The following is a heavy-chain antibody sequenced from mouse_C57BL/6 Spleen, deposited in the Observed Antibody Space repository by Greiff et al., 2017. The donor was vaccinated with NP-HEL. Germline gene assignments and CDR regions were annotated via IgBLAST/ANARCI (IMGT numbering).Heavy chain of an antibody. Sequence: QVQLQQPGAELVMPGASVKLSCKASGYTFTSYWMHWVKQRPGQGLEWIGAIDPSDSYTNYNQKFKGKSTLTVDKSSSTAYMQLSSLTSEDSAVYYCARGGSYGYDYYYAMDYWGQGTSVTVSS. V-gene: IGHV1-69*01. CDR3: ARGGSYGYDYYYAMDY. D-gene: IGHD2-2*01. CDR2: IDPSDSYT. CDR1: GYTFTSYW. J-gene: IGHJ4*01.